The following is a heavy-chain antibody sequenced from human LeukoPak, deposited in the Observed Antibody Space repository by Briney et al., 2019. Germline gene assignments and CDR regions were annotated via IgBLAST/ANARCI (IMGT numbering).Heavy chain of an antibody. CDR1: GGSISSYY. Sequence: SSETLSLTCTVSGGSISSYYWSWIRQPPGKGLEWIGYIYYSGSTNYNPSLKSRVTISVDTSKNQFSLKLSSVTAADTAVYYCARGLTAAVVYWGQGTLVTVSS. CDR3: ARGLTAAVVY. D-gene: IGHD4/OR15-4a*01. CDR2: IYYSGST. V-gene: IGHV4-59*01. J-gene: IGHJ4*02.